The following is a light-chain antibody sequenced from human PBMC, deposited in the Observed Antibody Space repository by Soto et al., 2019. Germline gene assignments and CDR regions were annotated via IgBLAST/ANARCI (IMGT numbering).Light chain of an antibody. CDR2: GNS. CDR3: QSYDSSLSGYVV. V-gene: IGLV1-40*01. Sequence: QSVLTQPPSVSGAPGQRVTISCTGSSSNIGAGYDVHWYQQLPGTAPKLLIYGNSNRPSGVPDRFSGSKSDPSASLAITGVQAGDEADYYCQSYDSSLSGYVVFGGGTKLTVL. CDR1: SSNIGAGYD. J-gene: IGLJ2*01.